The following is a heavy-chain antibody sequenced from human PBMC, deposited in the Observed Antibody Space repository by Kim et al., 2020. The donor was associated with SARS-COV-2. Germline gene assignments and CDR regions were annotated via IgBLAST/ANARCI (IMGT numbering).Heavy chain of an antibody. V-gene: IGHV3-21*01. CDR3: ARARASTGYGMDV. J-gene: IGHJ6*02. CDR2: ISSSSSYI. Sequence: GGSLRLSCAASGFTFSSYSMNWVRQAPGKGLEWVSSISSSSSYIYYADSVKGRFTISRDNAKNSLYLQMNSLRAEDTAVYYCARARASTGYGMDVWGQGTTVTVSS. CDR1: GFTFSSYS.